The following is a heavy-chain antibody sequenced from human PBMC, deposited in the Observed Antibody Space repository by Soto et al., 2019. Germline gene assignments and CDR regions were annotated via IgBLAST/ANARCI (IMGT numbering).Heavy chain of an antibody. CDR3: ARALLRPLLNWFAP. D-gene: IGHD2-15*01. Sequence: SETLSLTCTVSGGSISSGDYYWSWIRQPPGKGLEWIGYIYYSGSTYYNPSLKSRVTISVDTSKNQFSLKLSSVTAADTVVYYCARALLRPLLNWFAPWGQGTLVTVSS. J-gene: IGHJ5*02. V-gene: IGHV4-30-4*01. CDR2: IYYSGST. CDR1: GGSISSGDYY.